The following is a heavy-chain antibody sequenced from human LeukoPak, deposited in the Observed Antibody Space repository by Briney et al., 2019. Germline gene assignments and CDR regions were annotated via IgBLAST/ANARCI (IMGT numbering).Heavy chain of an antibody. Sequence: PGGSLRLSCAASGFTFSSYAMSWVRQAPGKGLEWVSAISGSGGSTYYADSVKGRFTISRDNSKNTLYLQMNSLRAEDTAVYYCAKSRRLGELSLYGGIDFGYWGQGTLVTVSS. CDR1: GFTFSSYA. J-gene: IGHJ4*02. V-gene: IGHV3-23*01. CDR3: AKSRRLGELSLYGGIDFGY. D-gene: IGHD3-16*02. CDR2: ISGSGGST.